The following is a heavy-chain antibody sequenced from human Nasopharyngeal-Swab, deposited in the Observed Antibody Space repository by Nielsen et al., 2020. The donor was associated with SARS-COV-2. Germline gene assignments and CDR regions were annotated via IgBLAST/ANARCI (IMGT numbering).Heavy chain of an antibody. CDR3: VKNQGSSSDQ. CDR2: KNGDGSAR. V-gene: IGHV3-7*01. CDR1: GFNFSSYG. Sequence: GETLKISCEAAGFNFSSYGMQWGRQAPGKGEEWGAKKNGDGSARYYVDSVRGRFTISRDNAKNTLYLQMNSLRVEETAVYYCVKNQGSSSDQWGQGTLVTVSS. J-gene: IGHJ4*02.